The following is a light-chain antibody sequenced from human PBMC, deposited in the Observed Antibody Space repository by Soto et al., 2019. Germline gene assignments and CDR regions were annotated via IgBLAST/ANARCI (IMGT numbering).Light chain of an antibody. CDR2: GAF. CDR3: QQYNDWPSLT. J-gene: IGKJ4*01. V-gene: IGKV3-15*01. Sequence: EVVLTQSPVTLSLSPGERATLSCRASQSFRGLLAWYQQKPGQAPRLLIYGAFTRATGVPARFSGSGSGTEFTLTISSLQSEDSAVYYCQQYNDWPSLTFGGGTKVETK. CDR1: QSFRGL.